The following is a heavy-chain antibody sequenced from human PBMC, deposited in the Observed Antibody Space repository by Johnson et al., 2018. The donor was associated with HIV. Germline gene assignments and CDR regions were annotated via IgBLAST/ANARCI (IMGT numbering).Heavy chain of an antibody. V-gene: IGHV3-49*04. Sequence: VQLVESGGGLVQPGRSLRLSCTASGFTFGDYAMSWVRQAPGKGLEWVGFIRSKAYGGTTEYAASVKGRFTISRDDCKSIAYLQMNSLKTEDTAVYYCTRDGYCTNGGCYRPVAFDIWGQGTMVTVSS. CDR2: IRSKAYGGTT. CDR1: GFTFGDYA. J-gene: IGHJ3*02. CDR3: TRDGYCTNGGCYRPVAFDI. D-gene: IGHD2-8*01.